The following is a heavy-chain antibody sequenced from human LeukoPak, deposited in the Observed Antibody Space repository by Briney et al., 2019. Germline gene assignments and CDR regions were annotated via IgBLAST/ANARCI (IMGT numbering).Heavy chain of an antibody. CDR1: GGSISSSNYY. J-gene: IGHJ3*02. D-gene: IGHD2-15*01. CDR3: AREGGI. V-gene: IGHV4-39*07. CDR2: IYHSGSA. Sequence: SETLSLTCTVSGGSISSSNYYWGWIRQPPGRGLEWIGDIYHSGSAYYNPSLKSRVTISLDMSKNQFSRNLSSVTAADTAVYYCAREGGIWGQGTMITVSS.